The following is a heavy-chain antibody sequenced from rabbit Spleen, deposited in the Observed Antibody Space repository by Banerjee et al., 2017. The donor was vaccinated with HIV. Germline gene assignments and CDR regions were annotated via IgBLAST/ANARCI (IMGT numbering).Heavy chain of an antibody. CDR1: GFSFSSSYD. D-gene: IGHD4-1*01. V-gene: IGHV1S45*01. CDR2: IYTDTIGST. Sequence: QEQLVESGGGLVQPGASLTLTCTASGFSFSSSYDMCCVRQAPGKGLEWIGCIYTDTIGSTYYASWAKGRFTISKTSSTTVTLQLNSLSAADTARYFCARGGRSYSLWGPGTLVTVS. CDR3: ARGGRSYSL. J-gene: IGHJ4*01.